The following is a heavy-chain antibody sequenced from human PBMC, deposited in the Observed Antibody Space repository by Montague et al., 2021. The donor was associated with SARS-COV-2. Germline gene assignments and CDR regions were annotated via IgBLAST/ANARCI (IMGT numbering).Heavy chain of an antibody. Sequence: SLSLSCAASGFTFSHHWMSWVRQAPGKGLEWVANIKQDGSEKYYLDSVKGRFTVSRDNAKNSLYLRMSSLRAEDTAVYYCARDIRDYVLREFDFWGQGTLVYVSS. CDR2: IKQDGSEK. CDR1: GFTFSHHW. CDR3: ARDIRDYVLREFDF. V-gene: IGHV3-7*01. J-gene: IGHJ4*02. D-gene: IGHD3-16*01.